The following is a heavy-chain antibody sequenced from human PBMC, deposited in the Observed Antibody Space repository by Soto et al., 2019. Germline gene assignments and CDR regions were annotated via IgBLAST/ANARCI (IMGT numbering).Heavy chain of an antibody. CDR2: IYSSGQT. CDR3: ASGYYDRIGFYFDS. J-gene: IGHJ4*02. V-gene: IGHV3-53*01. CDR1: GFSVSTNY. Sequence: VQLVESGGGLIQAGGSRRLSCRVSGFSVSTNYMAWVRQVPGKGLEWASVIYSSGQTYYPDSVQGRFTISRDNSKNTVYLQMSSLRVEDTAMYYCASGYYDRIGFYFDSWGQGTLVTVSS. D-gene: IGHD3-22*01.